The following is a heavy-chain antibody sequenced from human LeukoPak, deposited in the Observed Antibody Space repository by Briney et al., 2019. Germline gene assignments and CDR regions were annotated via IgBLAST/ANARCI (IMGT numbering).Heavy chain of an antibody. CDR2: IYSGGST. CDR1: GFTVSSNY. D-gene: IGHD3-22*01. V-gene: IGHV3-53*04. Sequence: PGGSLRLSCAASGFTVSSNYVSWVRQAPGKGLEWVSVIYSGGSTYYADSVKGRFTISRHNSKNTLYLQMNSLRAEDTAVYYCARSSSGYYYDSSGYDAFDIWGQGTMVTVSS. CDR3: ARSSSGYYYDSSGYDAFDI. J-gene: IGHJ3*02.